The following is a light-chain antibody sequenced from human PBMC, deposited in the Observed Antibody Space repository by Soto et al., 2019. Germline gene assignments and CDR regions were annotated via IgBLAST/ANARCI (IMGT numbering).Light chain of an antibody. V-gene: IGKV2-30*02. Sequence: DVVITQSPLSRPVTLGQPASISCSSNQSLVHSDGIAYFSWFQQRPGRSPRRLIYKVSNRDSGVTARFSGSGSGTDFEMKMSRVEAEDVGVYYCMQGTHWPPTFGEGTRLEIK. J-gene: IGKJ5*01. CDR2: KVS. CDR1: QSLVHSDGIAY. CDR3: MQGTHWPPT.